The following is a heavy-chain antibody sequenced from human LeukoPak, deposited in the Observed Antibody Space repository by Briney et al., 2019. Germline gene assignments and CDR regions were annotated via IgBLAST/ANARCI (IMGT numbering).Heavy chain of an antibody. CDR1: GFTFSSYS. J-gene: IGHJ4*02. CDR2: ISSSSSYI. D-gene: IGHD3-9*01. Sequence: GGSLRLSCAASGFTFSSYSMNWVRQAPGKGLEWVSSISSSSSYIYYADSVEGRFTISRDNAKNSLYLQMNSLRAEDTAVYYCARDDPYYDILTGYVYWGQGTLVTVSS. V-gene: IGHV3-21*01. CDR3: ARDDPYYDILTGYVY.